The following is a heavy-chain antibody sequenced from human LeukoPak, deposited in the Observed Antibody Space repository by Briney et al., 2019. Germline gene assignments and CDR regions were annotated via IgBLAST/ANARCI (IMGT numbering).Heavy chain of an antibody. CDR2: ISGSGGST. CDR1: GFTFSSYA. J-gene: IGHJ5*02. CDR3: AKDQTPMVTGWFDP. Sequence: GGSLRLSCAASGFTFSSYAMSWVRQAPGKGLEWVSAISGSGGSTYYADSVKGRFTISRDNSKNTLYLQMNSLRAEDTAVYYCAKDQTPMVTGWFDPWAREPWSPSPQ. V-gene: IGHV3-23*01. D-gene: IGHD5-18*01.